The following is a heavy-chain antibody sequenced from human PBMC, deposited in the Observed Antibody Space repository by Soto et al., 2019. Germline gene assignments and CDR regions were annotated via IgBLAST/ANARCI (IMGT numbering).Heavy chain of an antibody. D-gene: IGHD1-26*01. CDR2: IYYSGST. V-gene: IGHV4-59*08. CDR3: ERERLNYGMDV. CDR1: GGSISSYY. J-gene: IGHJ6*02. Sequence: SETLSLTCTVSGGSISSYYWSWIRQPPGKGLEWIGYIYYSGSTYYNPSIKSRVTISVDTSKNQFSLKMSSVTAADTAVYYCERERLNYGMDVWGQGTTVTVSS.